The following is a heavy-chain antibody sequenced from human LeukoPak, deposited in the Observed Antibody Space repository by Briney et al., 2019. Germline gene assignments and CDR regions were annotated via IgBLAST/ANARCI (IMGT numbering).Heavy chain of an antibody. CDR2: INHSGST. J-gene: IGHJ4*02. V-gene: IGHV4-34*01. CDR1: GGSFSGYY. Sequence: SETLSLTCAVYGGSFSGYYWSWIRQPPGKGLEWIGEINHSGSTNYNPSLKSRVTISVDTSKNQFSLKLSSVTAADTAVYYCARGPPKDYWGQGTLVTVSS. CDR3: ARGPPKDY.